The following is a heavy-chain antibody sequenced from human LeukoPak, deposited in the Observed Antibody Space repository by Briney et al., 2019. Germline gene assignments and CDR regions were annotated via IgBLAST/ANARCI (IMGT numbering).Heavy chain of an antibody. D-gene: IGHD3-10*01. Sequence: ASVKVSCKVSGYTLTELSMHWVRQAPGKGLEWMGGFDPEDGETIYAQKFQGRVTMTEDTSTDTAYMELSSLRSEDTAVYYCATYYGSGSYYYYYYGMDVWGQGTTATVSS. CDR1: GYTLTELS. CDR2: FDPEDGET. V-gene: IGHV1-24*01. CDR3: ATYYGSGSYYYYYYGMDV. J-gene: IGHJ6*02.